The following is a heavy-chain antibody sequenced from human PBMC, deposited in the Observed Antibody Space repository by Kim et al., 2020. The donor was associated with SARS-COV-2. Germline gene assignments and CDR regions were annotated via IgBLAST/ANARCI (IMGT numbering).Heavy chain of an antibody. Sequence: SETLSLTCTVSGGSISSSSYYWGWIRQPPGKGLEWIGSIYYSGSTYYNPSLKSRVTISVDTSKNQFSLKLSSVTAADTAVYYCASIVATIRWVDYWGQGTLVTVSS. CDR2: IYYSGST. CDR1: GGSISSSSYY. J-gene: IGHJ4*02. V-gene: IGHV4-39*01. D-gene: IGHD5-12*01. CDR3: ASIVATIRWVDY.